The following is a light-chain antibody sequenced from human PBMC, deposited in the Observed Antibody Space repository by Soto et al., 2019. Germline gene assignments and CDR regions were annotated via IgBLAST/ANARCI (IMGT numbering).Light chain of an antibody. Sequence: EIVLTQSPATLSLSPGERATLSCRASQSVSSYLAWYQQKPGQAPRLLIYDASNRATGIPARFSGRGSGTGFTLTISSLEPEDFAVYYCQQRSNWPRALTFGGGTKVEIK. V-gene: IGKV3-11*01. CDR2: DAS. J-gene: IGKJ4*01. CDR3: QQRSNWPRALT. CDR1: QSVSSY.